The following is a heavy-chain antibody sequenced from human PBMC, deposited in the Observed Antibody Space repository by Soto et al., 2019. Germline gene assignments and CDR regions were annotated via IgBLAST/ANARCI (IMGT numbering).Heavy chain of an antibody. J-gene: IGHJ6*02. CDR1: GYSFASYW. D-gene: IGHD2-15*01. V-gene: IGHV5-51*01. CDR3: AMTRYCSGGSCYGSYYYYGMDV. Sequence: GESLKISCKGSGYSFASYWIGWVRQMPWKGLEWMGIIYPGDSDTRYSPSFQGQVTISADKSISTAYLQWSSLKASDTAMYYCAMTRYCSGGSCYGSYYYYGMDVWGHGTTVTVSS. CDR2: IYPGDSDT.